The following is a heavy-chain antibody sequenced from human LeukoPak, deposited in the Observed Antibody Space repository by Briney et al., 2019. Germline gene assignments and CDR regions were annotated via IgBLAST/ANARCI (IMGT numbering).Heavy chain of an antibody. CDR3: ARDIVVVPAALPVLSYYGMDV. V-gene: IGHV1-2*02. J-gene: IGHJ6*02. Sequence: ASVNVSCKASGYTFTDYYMHWVRQAPGQGLEWMGWINPNSGGRNYAQKFQGRVTMTRDTSIRTAYMELSRLRSDDTAVYYCARDIVVVPAALPVLSYYGMDVWGQGTTVTVSS. CDR2: INPNSGGR. D-gene: IGHD2-2*01. CDR1: GYTFTDYY.